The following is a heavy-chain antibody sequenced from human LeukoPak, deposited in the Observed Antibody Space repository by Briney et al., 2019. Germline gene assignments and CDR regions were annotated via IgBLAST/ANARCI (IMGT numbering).Heavy chain of an antibody. Sequence: PSETLSLTCTVSGGSISNYYWGWVRQPPGKGLEWIGYLYYSGSTYYNPSLKSRVTISLDTSKNQVSLKLSSVTAADTAVYYCARVVSNGDRAAFDIWGQGTMITVSS. D-gene: IGHD2-8*01. CDR1: GGSISNYY. CDR2: LYYSGST. J-gene: IGHJ3*02. CDR3: ARVVSNGDRAAFDI. V-gene: IGHV4-59*01.